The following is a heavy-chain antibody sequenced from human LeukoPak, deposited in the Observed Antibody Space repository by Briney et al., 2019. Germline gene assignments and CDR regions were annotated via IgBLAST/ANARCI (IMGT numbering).Heavy chain of an antibody. CDR1: GFTFSSYG. CDR3: ARDSSYGAAFDY. J-gene: IGHJ4*02. CDR2: ISYDGSNK. D-gene: IGHD4/OR15-4a*01. Sequence: AGGSLRLSCAASGFTFSSYGMHWVRQAPGKGLEWVAVISYDGSNKYYADSVQGRFTISRDNSKNTLYLQMNSLRAEDTAVYYCARDSSYGAAFDYWGQGTPVAVSS. V-gene: IGHV3-30*03.